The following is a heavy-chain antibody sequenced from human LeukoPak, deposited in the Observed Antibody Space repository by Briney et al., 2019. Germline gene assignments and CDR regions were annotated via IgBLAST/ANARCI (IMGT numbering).Heavy chain of an antibody. CDR2: LWSDGIKT. CDR3: AKAPGGTIFGVVPNRFDP. V-gene: IGHV3-33*03. D-gene: IGHD3-3*01. Sequence: GRSLRLSCAASGFTFTNYPMHWVRQAPGKGLEWVAVLWSDGIKTDYADSVKGRFTISRDDSKNTLYLQMNSLRAEDTAVYYCAKAPGGTIFGVVPNRFDPWGQGTLVTVSS. CDR1: GFTFTNYP. J-gene: IGHJ5*02.